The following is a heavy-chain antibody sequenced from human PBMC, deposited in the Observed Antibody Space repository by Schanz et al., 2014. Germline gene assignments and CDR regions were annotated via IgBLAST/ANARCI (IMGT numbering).Heavy chain of an antibody. V-gene: IGHV3-23*04. Sequence: EVHLVESGGGLVQPGGSLRLSCAASGITFSSHSFNWVRQAPGKGLEWVSSFNDGGVNKYYADSVKGRFTISSDNSKSTLYLQMSSLRAEDTAVYYCANNWNLDYWGQGTLVTVSS. J-gene: IGHJ4*02. CDR2: FNDGGVNK. CDR3: ANNWNLDY. D-gene: IGHD1-20*01. CDR1: GITFSSHS.